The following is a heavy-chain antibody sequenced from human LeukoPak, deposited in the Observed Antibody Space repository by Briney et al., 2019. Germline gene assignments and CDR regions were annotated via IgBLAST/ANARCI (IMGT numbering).Heavy chain of an antibody. Sequence: ASVKVSCKASGGTFSSYAISWVRQAPGQGLEWMGGIIPIFGTANYAQKFQGRVTITTDESTSTAYMELSSLRSEDTAVYYCVRAISYSSGSYFDYWGQGNLVTVSS. CDR1: GGTFSSYA. CDR2: IIPIFGTA. D-gene: IGHD6-19*01. CDR3: VRAISYSSGSYFDY. V-gene: IGHV1-69*05. J-gene: IGHJ4*02.